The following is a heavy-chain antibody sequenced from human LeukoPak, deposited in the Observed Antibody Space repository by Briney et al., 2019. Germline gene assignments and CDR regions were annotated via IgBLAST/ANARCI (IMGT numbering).Heavy chain of an antibody. V-gene: IGHV1-2*04. J-gene: IGHJ4*02. CDR3: ARGAHGYQLPTSSPLDY. CDR2: INPNSGGT. Sequence: ASVKVSCKASGYIFTDYYMHWVRQAPGQELGWMGRINPNSGGTNYAQKFQGWVTMTRDTSISTAYMELSRLRSDDTAVYYCARGAHGYQLPTSSPLDYWGQGTLVTVSS. D-gene: IGHD2-2*01. CDR1: GYIFTDYY.